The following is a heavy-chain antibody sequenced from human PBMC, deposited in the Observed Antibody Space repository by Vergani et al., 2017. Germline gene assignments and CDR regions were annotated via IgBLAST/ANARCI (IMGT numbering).Heavy chain of an antibody. D-gene: IGHD6-13*01. Sequence: QVQLQESGPGPVKPSETLSLTCTVSGGSISSYYWSWIRQPPGKGLEWIGYIYYSGSTNYNPSLKSRVTISVDTSKNQFSLKLSSVTAADTAVYYCARDATQTSSSGLDYWGQGTLVTVSS. CDR3: ARDATQTSSSGLDY. CDR2: IYYSGST. J-gene: IGHJ4*02. CDR1: GGSISSYY. V-gene: IGHV4-59*01.